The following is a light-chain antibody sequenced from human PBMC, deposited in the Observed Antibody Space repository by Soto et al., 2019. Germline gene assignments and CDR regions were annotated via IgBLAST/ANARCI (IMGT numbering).Light chain of an antibody. CDR1: QSVSSY. CDR2: DAS. CDR3: QQRSNWPIT. J-gene: IGKJ5*01. Sequence: EVVMTQSPATLPVSPGERATLSCRASQSVSSYLAWYQHKPGQAPRLLIYDASNRATGIPARFSGSGSGTDFTLTISSLEPEDFAVYYCQQRSNWPITFGQGTRLEIK. V-gene: IGKV3-11*01.